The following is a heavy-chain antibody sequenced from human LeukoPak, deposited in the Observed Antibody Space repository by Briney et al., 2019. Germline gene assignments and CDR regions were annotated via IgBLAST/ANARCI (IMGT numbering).Heavy chain of an antibody. D-gene: IGHD2-21*02. V-gene: IGHV5-51*07. CDR3: AREDCGGDSYQNNWFDP. CDR1: GYSFTNYW. CDR2: IYPGDSNT. Sequence: GESLKISCKASGYSFTNYWIAWVHQMPGKGLEWMGIIYPGDSNTRYSPSFQGQVTISANKSISTAYLQWSSLKASDTAMYYCAREDCGGDSYQNNWFDPWGQGTLVTVSS. J-gene: IGHJ5*02.